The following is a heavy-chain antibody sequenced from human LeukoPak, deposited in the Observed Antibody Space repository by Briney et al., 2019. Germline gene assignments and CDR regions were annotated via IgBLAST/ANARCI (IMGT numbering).Heavy chain of an antibody. V-gene: IGHV3-30*03. CDR2: ISYDGSNK. D-gene: IGHD6-19*01. CDR1: GFTFSSYG. CDR3: ARPGVAGPYYYLMDV. J-gene: IGHJ6*01. Sequence: GGSLRLSCAASGFTFSSYGMHWVRQAPGKGLEWVAVISYDGSNKYYADSVKGRFTISRDNSKNTLYLQMNSLRAEDTAVYYCARPGVAGPYYYLMDVWAQG.